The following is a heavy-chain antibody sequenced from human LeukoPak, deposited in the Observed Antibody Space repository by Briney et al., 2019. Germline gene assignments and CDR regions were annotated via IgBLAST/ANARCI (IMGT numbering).Heavy chain of an antibody. D-gene: IGHD2-2*01. V-gene: IGHV4-30-4*01. CDR3: ARGIVVVPAAALYGMDV. J-gene: IGHJ6*02. CDR1: GGSISSGDYY. CDR2: IYYSGST. Sequence: SQTLPLTCTVSGGSISSGDYYWSWIRQPPGKGLEWIGYIYYSGSTYYNPSLKSRVTISVDTSKNQFSLKLSSVTAADTAVYYCARGIVVVPAAALYGMDVWGQGTTVTVSS.